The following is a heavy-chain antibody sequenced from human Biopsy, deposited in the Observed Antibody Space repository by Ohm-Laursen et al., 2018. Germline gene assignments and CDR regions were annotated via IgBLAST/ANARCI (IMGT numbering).Heavy chain of an antibody. Sequence: SDTLSLTWTVSGDSLSSGPDNWSWIRQPPGQGLEYIGFIYSGGNTNYNPSLKNRVTMSVDTSKNQFYLKLYSVTAADTAVYYCARGRRTSGWPYFDNWGQGALVIVSP. CDR1: GDSLSSGPDN. J-gene: IGHJ4*02. CDR2: IYSGGNT. CDR3: ARGRRTSGWPYFDN. D-gene: IGHD6-19*01. V-gene: IGHV4-61*01.